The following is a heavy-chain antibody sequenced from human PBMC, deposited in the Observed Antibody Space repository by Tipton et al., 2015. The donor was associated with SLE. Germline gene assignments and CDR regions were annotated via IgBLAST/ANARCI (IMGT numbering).Heavy chain of an antibody. CDR1: GYSFSDYA. D-gene: IGHD6-13*01. Sequence: GEVKKPGASVKVSCKSSGYSFSDYAVTWVRQAPGQGLEWMGWINAYNGNTNYAQKLQGRVTMTTDTSTSTAYMELRSLRSDDTAVYYCATYSSSWPDAFDIWGQGTMVTVSS. V-gene: IGHV1-18*01. CDR3: ATYSSSWPDAFDI. J-gene: IGHJ3*02. CDR2: INAYNGNT.